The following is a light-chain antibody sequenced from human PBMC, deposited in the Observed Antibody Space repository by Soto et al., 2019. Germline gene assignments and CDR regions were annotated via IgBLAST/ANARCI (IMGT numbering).Light chain of an antibody. V-gene: IGLV2-8*01. Sequence: QSVLTQPPSASGSPGQSVTISCTGTSSDVGGYNYVSWYQQHPGKAPKLMIYEVSKWPSGVPDRFSGSKSGNTASLTVSGLQAEDEADYYCSSYAGSNNFVFGTG. CDR3: SSYAGSNNFV. CDR2: EVS. CDR1: SSDVGGYNY. J-gene: IGLJ1*01.